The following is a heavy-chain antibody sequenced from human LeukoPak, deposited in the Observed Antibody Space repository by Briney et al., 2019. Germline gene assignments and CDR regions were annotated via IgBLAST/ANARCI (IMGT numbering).Heavy chain of an antibody. Sequence: PGGSLRLSCAASGFTFSSYGMHWVRQAPGKGLEWVAVISYDGSNKYYADSVKGRFTISRDNSKNTLYLQMNSLRAEDTAVYYCAKSPVVPAATSYYYYYYMDVWGKGTTVTVSS. J-gene: IGHJ6*03. D-gene: IGHD2-2*01. CDR1: GFTFSSYG. CDR2: ISYDGSNK. CDR3: AKSPVVPAATSYYYYYYMDV. V-gene: IGHV3-30*18.